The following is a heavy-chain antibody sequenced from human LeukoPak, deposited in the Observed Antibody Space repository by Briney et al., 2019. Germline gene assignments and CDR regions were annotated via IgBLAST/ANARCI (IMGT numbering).Heavy chain of an antibody. CDR2: ISYDGSNK. D-gene: IGHD4-11*01. CDR3: AKSAPLTTYFDY. CDR1: GFTFRTYG. V-gene: IGHV3-30*18. Sequence: GGSLRLSCAASGFTFRTYGMHWVRQAPGKGLEWVAVISYDGSNKYYADSVKGRFTISRDNSKNTLYLQMNSLRAEDTAVYYCAKSAPLTTYFDYWGQGTLVTVSS. J-gene: IGHJ4*02.